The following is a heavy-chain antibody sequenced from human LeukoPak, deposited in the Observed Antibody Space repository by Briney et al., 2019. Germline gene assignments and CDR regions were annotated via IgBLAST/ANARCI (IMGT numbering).Heavy chain of an antibody. V-gene: IGHV4-59*01. Sequence: SETLSLTFTVSGGSISSYYWSWIRQPPGKGLEWIGYIYYSGSTNYNPSLKSRVTISVDTSKNQFSLKLSSVTAADTAVYYCARASRGYNWWYFDYWGQGTLVTVSS. CDR2: IYYSGST. J-gene: IGHJ4*02. CDR1: GGSISSYY. D-gene: IGHD5-24*01. CDR3: ARASRGYNWWYFDY.